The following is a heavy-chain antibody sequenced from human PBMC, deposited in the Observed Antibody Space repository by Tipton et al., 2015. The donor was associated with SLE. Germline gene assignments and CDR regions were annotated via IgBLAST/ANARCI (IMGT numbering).Heavy chain of an antibody. V-gene: IGHV1-3*01. CDR1: GYTFSDYA. Sequence: QSGPEVKKPGASVRVSCKTSGYTFSDYAIHWVRQDPGQRLEWMGWINGGNGNTRYSQKFQGRVSITRDTSATTAYMELSSLRSEDPAVYYCARLHYSGSPGAYFYYMDVWGRGTSVTVSS. CDR3: ARLHYSGSPGAYFYYMDV. J-gene: IGHJ6*03. D-gene: IGHD6-6*01. CDR2: INGGNGNT.